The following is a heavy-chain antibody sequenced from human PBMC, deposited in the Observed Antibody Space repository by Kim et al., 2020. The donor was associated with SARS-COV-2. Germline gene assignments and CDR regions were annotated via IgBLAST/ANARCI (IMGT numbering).Heavy chain of an antibody. Sequence: GGSLRLSCAASGFTFRSYWMSWVRQAPGKGLEWVANIKEDGSEKYYVDSVKGRLTISRDNARNSLYLQMNSLRAEDTAVYYCATHLGYCSSTICPRPFDYWGQGTLVTVSS. CDR2: IKEDGSEK. CDR3: ATHLGYCSSTICPRPFDY. V-gene: IGHV3-7*03. D-gene: IGHD2-2*01. CDR1: GFTFRSYW. J-gene: IGHJ4*02.